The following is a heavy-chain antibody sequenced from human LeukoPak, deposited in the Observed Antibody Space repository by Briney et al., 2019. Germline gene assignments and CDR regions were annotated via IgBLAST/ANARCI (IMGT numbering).Heavy chain of an antibody. CDR1: GFTFSSYG. J-gene: IGHJ4*02. V-gene: IGHV3-30*02. Sequence: PGGSLRLSCAASGFTFSSYGMHWVRQAPGKGLEWVAFIRYDGSNKYYADSVKGRFTISRDNSKNTLYLQMNSLRAEDTAVYYCAKRLHYYDSSGPIDYWGQGTLVTVSS. D-gene: IGHD3-22*01. CDR3: AKRLHYYDSSGPIDY. CDR2: IRYDGSNK.